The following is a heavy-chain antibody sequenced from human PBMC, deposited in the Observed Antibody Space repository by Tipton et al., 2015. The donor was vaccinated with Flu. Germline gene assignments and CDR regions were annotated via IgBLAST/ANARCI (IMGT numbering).Heavy chain of an antibody. CDR1: GYIFTNYW. J-gene: IGHJ4*02. CDR2: IYPGDSDI. V-gene: IGHV5-51*03. D-gene: IGHD6-25*01. Sequence: VQLVQSGADVNKPGESLKISCKGSGYIFTNYWIGWVRQMPAKVLEWMGMIYPGDSDIRYGPSSQGQLTMSVDNSISTVYLQWSSLETSDTAVYYCVRPSTAYNSDDYWGQGIVVTVSS. CDR3: VRPSTAYNSDDY.